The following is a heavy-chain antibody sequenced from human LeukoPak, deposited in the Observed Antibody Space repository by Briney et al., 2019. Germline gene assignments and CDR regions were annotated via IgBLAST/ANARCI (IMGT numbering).Heavy chain of an antibody. CDR2: IGGSSISI. D-gene: IGHD4-11*01. Sequence: GGSLRLSCAASGFTFSGYSMNWVRQAPGKGLEWVSYIGGSSISIYYADSVKGRFTISRDNAKNSLYLQMNSLRAEDSAVYYCARDSNYAIDQYYYYYMDVWGKGTTVTVSS. J-gene: IGHJ6*03. V-gene: IGHV3-48*01. CDR1: GFTFSGYS. CDR3: ARDSNYAIDQYYYYYMDV.